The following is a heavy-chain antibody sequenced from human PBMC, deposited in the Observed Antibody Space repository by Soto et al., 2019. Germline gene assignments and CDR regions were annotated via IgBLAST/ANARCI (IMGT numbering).Heavy chain of an antibody. Sequence: SGKVSCKGSGGTFSSYAFSWLRQAPGQGLEWMGGIIPIFGTANYAQKFQGRVTITADESTSTAYMELSSLRSEDTAVYYCARVGSSSKVAFDIWGQGTMVTVSS. D-gene: IGHD6-6*01. V-gene: IGHV1-69*13. CDR2: IIPIFGTA. CDR3: ARVGSSSKVAFDI. CDR1: GGTFSSYA. J-gene: IGHJ3*02.